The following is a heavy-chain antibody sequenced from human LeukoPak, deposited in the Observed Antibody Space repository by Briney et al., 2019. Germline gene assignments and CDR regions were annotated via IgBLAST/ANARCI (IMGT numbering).Heavy chain of an antibody. CDR3: ARRLKSASQYMDV. V-gene: IGHV1-18*01. Sequence: ASVKVSCTASGYTFTSYGTSWVRQAPGQGLEWMGWISAYNGNTNYAQKVQGRVTMTTDTSTSTAYMELRSLRSDDTAVYYCARRLKSASQYMDVWGKGTTVTISS. J-gene: IGHJ6*03. CDR2: ISAYNGNT. CDR1: GYTFTSYG.